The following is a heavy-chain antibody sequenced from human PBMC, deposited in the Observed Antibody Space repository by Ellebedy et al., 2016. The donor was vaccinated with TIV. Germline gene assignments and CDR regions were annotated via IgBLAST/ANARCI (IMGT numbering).Heavy chain of an antibody. D-gene: IGHD4-17*01. CDR3: AKALDYGDGYGMNV. V-gene: IGHV3-7*01. J-gene: IGHJ6*02. Sequence: GESLKISCAVSGFTFSNYWMSWARQAPGKGLEWVATIKQDGSEIHYVDSVKGRFTISRDNSKNTLDLQMNSLRAEDTAVYYCAKALDYGDGYGMNVWGQGTTVTVSS. CDR2: IKQDGSEI. CDR1: GFTFSNYW.